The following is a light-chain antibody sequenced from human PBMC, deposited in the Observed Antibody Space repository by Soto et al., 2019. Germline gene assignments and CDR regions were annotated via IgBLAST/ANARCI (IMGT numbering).Light chain of an antibody. J-gene: IGKJ2*01. V-gene: IGKV1-9*01. CDR3: LQLNSYPHT. CDR2: AAS. CDR1: QGISSY. Sequence: DIQLTQSPSFLSASVGDRVTITCRASQGISSYLAWYQQKPGKAPKLLIYAASTLQSGVPSRFSGSGSGTEFTLTISSLQPEEFATYYCLQLNSYPHTFGQGTKLEIK.